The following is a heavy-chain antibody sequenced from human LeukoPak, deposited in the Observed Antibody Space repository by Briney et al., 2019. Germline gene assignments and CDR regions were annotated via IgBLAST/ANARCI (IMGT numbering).Heavy chain of an antibody. D-gene: IGHD1-7*01. CDR3: ARARYNWNLNP. CDR2: INHSGST. CDR1: GGSFSVYY. V-gene: IGHV4-34*01. J-gene: IGHJ5*02. Sequence: SETLSLTCAVYGGSFSVYYWSWIRQPPGKGLEWIGEINHSGSTNYNPSLKSRVTISVDTSKNQFSLKLSSVTAADTAVYYCARARYNWNLNPWGQGTLVTASS.